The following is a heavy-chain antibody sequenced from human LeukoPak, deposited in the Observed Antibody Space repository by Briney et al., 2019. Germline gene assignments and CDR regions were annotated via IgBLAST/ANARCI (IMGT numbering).Heavy chain of an antibody. V-gene: IGHV4-61*02. D-gene: IGHD3-10*01. CDR1: GGSISSGSYY. J-gene: IGHJ4*02. CDR2: IYTSGST. Sequence: PSQTLSLTCTVSGGSISSGSYYWSWIRQPAGKGLEWIGRIYTSGSTNYNPSLKSRVTISVDTSKNQFSLKLSSVTAADTAVYYCARGGVSSALWFGGFYFDYWGQGTLVTVSS. CDR3: ARGGVSSALWFGGFYFDY.